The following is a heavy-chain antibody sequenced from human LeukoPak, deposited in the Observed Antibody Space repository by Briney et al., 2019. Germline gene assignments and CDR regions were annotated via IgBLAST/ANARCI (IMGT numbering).Heavy chain of an antibody. Sequence: GASVKVSCKASGGTFTNYAINWVRQAPGQGLEWMGRIIPLLDIANYAQKFQGRVTMTADKSTSTAYMELSSLRSEDTAVYYCAEGYSYGSGYYYGMDVWGQGTTVTVSS. D-gene: IGHD5-18*01. CDR2: IIPLLDIA. J-gene: IGHJ6*02. V-gene: IGHV1-69*04. CDR1: GGTFTNYA. CDR3: AEGYSYGSGYYYGMDV.